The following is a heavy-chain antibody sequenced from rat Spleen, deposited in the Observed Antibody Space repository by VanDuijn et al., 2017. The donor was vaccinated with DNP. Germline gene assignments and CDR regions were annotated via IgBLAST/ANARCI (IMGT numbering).Heavy chain of an antibody. D-gene: IGHD1-4*01. CDR1: GFSLTGYS. V-gene: IGHV2-8*01. Sequence: QVQLTESGPGLVQPSETLSLTCAVSGFSLTGYSVFWVRQPSGKGLEWMGRMRYNGDTSYNSALKSRLSISRDTSKGQVFLKMNSLQTEDSAIYFCTRLPGYNIYWFAHWGQGTLVTVSS. CDR3: TRLPGYNIYWFAH. J-gene: IGHJ3*01. CDR2: MRYNGDT.